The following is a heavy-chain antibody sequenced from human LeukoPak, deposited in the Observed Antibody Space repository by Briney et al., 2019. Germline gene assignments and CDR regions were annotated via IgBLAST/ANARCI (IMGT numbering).Heavy chain of an antibody. CDR2: IKQDGSEK. V-gene: IGHV3-7*01. J-gene: IGHJ4*02. D-gene: IGHD3/OR15-3a*01. Sequence: GGSLRLSCAASGFTFSSYWMSWVRQAPGKGLEWVANIKQDGSEKYYVDSVKGRFTISRDNAKNSLYLQMNSLRAEDTAVYYCARDLGFLGWYYFDYWGQGTLVTVPS. CDR1: GFTFSSYW. CDR3: ARDLGFLGWYYFDY.